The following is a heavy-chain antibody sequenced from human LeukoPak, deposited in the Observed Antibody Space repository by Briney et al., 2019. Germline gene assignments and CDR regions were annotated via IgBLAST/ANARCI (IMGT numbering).Heavy chain of an antibody. CDR1: GGSFSGYY. CDR3: ARDRPVTTRIVLVVYASFDY. Sequence: SETLSLTCAVYGGSFSGYYWSWIRQPPGKGLEWIGEINHSGSTNYNPSLKSRVTISVDTSKNQFSLKLSSVTAADTAVYYCARDRPVTTRIVLVVYASFDYWGQGTLVTVSS. V-gene: IGHV4-34*01. J-gene: IGHJ4*02. CDR2: INHSGST. D-gene: IGHD2-8*02.